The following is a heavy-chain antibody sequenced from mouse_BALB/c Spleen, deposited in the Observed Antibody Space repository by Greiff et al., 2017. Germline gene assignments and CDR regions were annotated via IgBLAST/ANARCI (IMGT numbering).Heavy chain of an antibody. CDR3: ARRAYYGNYRYFDV. V-gene: IGHV5-6*01. Sequence: EVQGVESGGDLVKPGGSLKLSCAASGFTFSSYGMSWVRQTPDKRLEWVATISSGGGSTYYPDTVKGRFTISRDNAKNTLYLQMSSLKSEDTAMYYCARRAYYGNYRYFDVWGAGTTVTVSS. CDR2: ISSGGGST. CDR1: GFTFSSYG. J-gene: IGHJ1*01. D-gene: IGHD2-10*01.